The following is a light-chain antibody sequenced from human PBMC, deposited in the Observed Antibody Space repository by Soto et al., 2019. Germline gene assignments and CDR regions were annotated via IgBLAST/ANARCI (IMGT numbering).Light chain of an antibody. CDR2: DAS. J-gene: IGKJ5*01. CDR1: QDISNY. CDR3: QQYDNLPVT. V-gene: IGKV1-33*01. Sequence: DIQMTQSPSSLSASVGDRVTITCQASQDISNYLNWYQQKPGKAPKLLIYDASNLETGVPSRFSGSRSGTDFTFTISRLQPEDIATYYCQQYDNLPVTFGQGTRLEIK.